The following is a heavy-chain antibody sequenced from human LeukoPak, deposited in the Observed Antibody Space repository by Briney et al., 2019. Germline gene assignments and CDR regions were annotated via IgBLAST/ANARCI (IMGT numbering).Heavy chain of an antibody. CDR3: AKDLVGAIAAFDY. CDR1: GFTFSSYA. J-gene: IGHJ4*02. Sequence: PGGSLRLSCAASGFTFSSYAMHWVRQAPGKGLEWVAVISYDGSNKYYADSVKGRFTISRDNSKNTLYLQMNSLRAEDTAVYYCAKDLVGAIAAFDYWGQGTLVTVSS. V-gene: IGHV3-30-3*01. CDR2: ISYDGSNK. D-gene: IGHD1-26*01.